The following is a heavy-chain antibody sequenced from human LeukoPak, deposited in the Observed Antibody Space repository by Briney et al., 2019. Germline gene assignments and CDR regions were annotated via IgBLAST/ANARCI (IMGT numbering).Heavy chain of an antibody. CDR3: VRGCSDTCYIFDY. J-gene: IGHJ4*02. CDR1: GFTFSSFA. V-gene: IGHV3-23*01. CDR2: ISGSGGST. D-gene: IGHD2-15*01. Sequence: GGSLRLSCAASGFTFSSFALSWVRQAPGKGLEWVSSISGSGGSTSYADSVKGRFTISRDISTNTLYLQMNSLRAEDTAIYSCVRGCSDTCYIFDYWGQGTLVTVSS.